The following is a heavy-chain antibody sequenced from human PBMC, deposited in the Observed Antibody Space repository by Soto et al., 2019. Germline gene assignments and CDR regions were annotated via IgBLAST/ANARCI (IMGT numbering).Heavy chain of an antibody. Sequence: QVQLQESGPGLVKPSETLSLTCAVSGVSITSTNWWSWVRQPPGKGLQWIGEVSLGGGANYNPSLKSRVTMSLDNSNNQFSLTLSSVTAADTAVYFCAGSTEDTTLNASSFWGQGTLVIVSS. CDR1: GVSITSTNW. CDR3: AGSTEDTTLNASSF. J-gene: IGHJ4*02. CDR2: VSLGGGA. V-gene: IGHV4-4*02. D-gene: IGHD1-26*01.